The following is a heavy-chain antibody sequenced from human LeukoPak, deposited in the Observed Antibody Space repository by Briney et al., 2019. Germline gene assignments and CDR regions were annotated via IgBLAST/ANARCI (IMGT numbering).Heavy chain of an antibody. CDR3: ARFRSGYSYVH. Sequence: ASVKVSCKXSGYTFTGYYMHWVRQAPGQGLEWMGRINPNSGGTNYSQKFQGRVTMTRDTSISTAYMELSRLRSDDTAVYYCARFRSGYSYVHWGQGTLVTVSS. CDR2: INPNSGGT. CDR1: GYTFTGYY. J-gene: IGHJ4*02. V-gene: IGHV1-2*06. D-gene: IGHD5-18*01.